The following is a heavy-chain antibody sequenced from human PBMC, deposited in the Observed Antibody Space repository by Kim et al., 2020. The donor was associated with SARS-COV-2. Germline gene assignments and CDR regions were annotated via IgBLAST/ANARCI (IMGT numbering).Heavy chain of an antibody. CDR2: INHSGRT. CDR1: GGSFSGYY. J-gene: IGHJ4*02. CDR3: ARRMSDTSGWGRDYCDL. Sequence: SETLSLTCAVYGGSFSGYYWSWIRQPPGKGLEWIGEINHSGRTNYNPSLKSRVTISVDTSKNQFSLKLTSVTAADTAVYYCARRMSDTSGWGRDYCDLWGQGTLVTVSS. V-gene: IGHV4-34*01. D-gene: IGHD3-10*01.